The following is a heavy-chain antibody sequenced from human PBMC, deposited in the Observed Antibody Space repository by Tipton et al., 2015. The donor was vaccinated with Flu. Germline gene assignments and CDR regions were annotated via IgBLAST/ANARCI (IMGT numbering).Heavy chain of an antibody. V-gene: IGHV4-39*07. D-gene: IGHD2-2*01. J-gene: IGHJ4*02. CDR2: IYYSGST. Sequence: TLSLTCTVSGGSISSSSYYWGWIRQPPGEGLEWIGSIYYSGSTYYNPSLESRVTISLDTSKKQFSLKLSSVTAADTAVYYCARLGDSSTAGLDYWGQGILVTVSS. CDR3: ARLGDSSTAGLDY. CDR1: GGSISSSSYY.